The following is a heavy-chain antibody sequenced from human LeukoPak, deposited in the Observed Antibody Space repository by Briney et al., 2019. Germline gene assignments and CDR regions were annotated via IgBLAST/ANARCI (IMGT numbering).Heavy chain of an antibody. CDR2: IRYSGST. CDR3: ARSIYTTSSHSYFFDY. D-gene: IGHD6-6*01. J-gene: IGHJ4*02. CDR1: DGSISSYY. V-gene: IGHV4-59*01. Sequence: SETLSLTCTVSDGSISSYYWSWIRPPPGKRLEWIGYIRYSGSTNYNPSLKSRVTISVDTSRNQFSLKLTSVTAADTAVYCCARSIYTTSSHSYFFDYWGQGTLVTVSS.